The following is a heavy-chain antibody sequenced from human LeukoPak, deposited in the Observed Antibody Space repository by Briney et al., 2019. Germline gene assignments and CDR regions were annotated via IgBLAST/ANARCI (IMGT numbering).Heavy chain of an antibody. J-gene: IGHJ6*03. CDR2: IYYSGST. V-gene: IGHV4-39*07. CDR3: ARLSGYYDYVWGRPYYYYMDV. CDR1: GGSISSSSYY. D-gene: IGHD3-16*01. Sequence: SETLSLTCTVSGGSISSSSYYWGWIRQPPGKGLEWIGSIYYSGSTYYNPSLKSRVTISVDTSKNQFSLKLSSVTAADTAVYYCARLSGYYDYVWGRPYYYYMDVWGKGTTVTISS.